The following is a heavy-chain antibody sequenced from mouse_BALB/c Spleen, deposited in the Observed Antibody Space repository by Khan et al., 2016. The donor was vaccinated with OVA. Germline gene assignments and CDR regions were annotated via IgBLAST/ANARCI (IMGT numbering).Heavy chain of an antibody. CDR2: ISSGGCTT. CDR1: GFAFSSYD. Sequence: EVELVASGGGLVKPGGSLKLSCAASGFAFSSYDLSWVRQTPEKRLEWVAYISSGGCTTYYVDTMEGRFSISRDNAKNTLYLQMRSMQSEDTAMYYCARHQATMITTSCYFDVWGAGATVTVSS. V-gene: IGHV5-12-1*01. D-gene: IGHD2-4*01. J-gene: IGHJ1*01. CDR3: ARHQATMITTSCYFDV.